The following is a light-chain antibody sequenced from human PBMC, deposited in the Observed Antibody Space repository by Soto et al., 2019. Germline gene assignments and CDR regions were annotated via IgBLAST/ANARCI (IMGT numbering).Light chain of an antibody. CDR3: QQPYGIPRT. CDR2: AAA. Sequence: DIQMTQSPSSLSASVGVRVTITFRTSQSISIYLNGYQQKPGKAPGLLLYAAANLHSGVPSRFSGSGSGRDFTLTINSLQPEDFATYYCQQPYGIPRTFGQGTKVDI. CDR1: QSISIY. J-gene: IGKJ1*01. V-gene: IGKV1-39*01.